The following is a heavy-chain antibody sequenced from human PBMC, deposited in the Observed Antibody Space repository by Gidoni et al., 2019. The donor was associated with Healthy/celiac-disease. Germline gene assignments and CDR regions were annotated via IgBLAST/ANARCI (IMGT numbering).Heavy chain of an antibody. D-gene: IGHD6-19*01. CDR1: GFSLSTSGVG. CDR3: AHRRSGWYYFDY. CDR2: LYWDDDK. Sequence: QITLKESGPTLVKPTQTLTLTCTFSGFSLSTSGVGVGWIRPPPGKALEWLALLYWDDDKRSRPSLKSRLTITKDTSKNQVVLTMTNMDPVDTATYYCAHRRSGWYYFDYWGQGTLVTVSS. J-gene: IGHJ4*02. V-gene: IGHV2-5*02.